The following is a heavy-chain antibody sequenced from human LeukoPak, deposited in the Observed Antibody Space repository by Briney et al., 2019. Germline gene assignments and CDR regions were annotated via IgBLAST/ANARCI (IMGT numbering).Heavy chain of an antibody. CDR1: EFTFSKYW. D-gene: IGHD3-22*01. CDR2: ITRSSIYI. Sequence: PGGSLRLSCAVSEFTFSKYWMTWVRQAPGKGLEWVSSITRSSIYIYYADSVKGRFTISRDNAKNSLYLQMNNLRAEDTAVYYCAKGNHYYDSSGYSSYDYWGQGTLVTVSS. CDR3: AKGNHYYDSSGYSSYDY. V-gene: IGHV3-21*01. J-gene: IGHJ4*02.